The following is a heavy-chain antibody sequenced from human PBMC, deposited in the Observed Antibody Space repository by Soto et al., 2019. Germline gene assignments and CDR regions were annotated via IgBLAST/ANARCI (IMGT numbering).Heavy chain of an antibody. D-gene: IGHD4-17*01. CDR3: ARGTTKDYYYYGMDV. Sequence: QVQLVQSGAGLKKPGASVKVSCKASGNTFPSYDINGGRQATGQGLEWMGWMNPNGGNTGYAQKFQGRVTMTRNTSISTAYMELSSLRSEDTAVYYCARGTTKDYYYYGMDVWGQGTTVTVSS. V-gene: IGHV1-8*01. CDR2: MNPNGGNT. J-gene: IGHJ6*02. CDR1: GNTFPSYD.